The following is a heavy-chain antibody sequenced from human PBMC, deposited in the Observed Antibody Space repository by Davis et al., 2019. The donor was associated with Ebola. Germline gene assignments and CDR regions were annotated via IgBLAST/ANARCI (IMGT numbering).Heavy chain of an antibody. V-gene: IGHV4-34*01. J-gene: IGHJ4*02. Sequence: PSETLSLTCAVYGGSFSGYYWSWIRQPPGKGLEWIGEINHSGSTYYNPSLKSRVTISVDTSKNQFSLKLSSVTAADTAVYYCARGSSTPGLDYWGQGTLVTVSS. CDR3: ARGSSTPGLDY. CDR2: INHSGST. CDR1: GGSFSGYY. D-gene: IGHD3-10*01.